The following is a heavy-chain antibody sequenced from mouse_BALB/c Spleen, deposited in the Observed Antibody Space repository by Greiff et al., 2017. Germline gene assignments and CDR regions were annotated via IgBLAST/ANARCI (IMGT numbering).Heavy chain of an antibody. Sequence: QVQLKESGAELVRPGVSVKISCKGSGYTFTDYAMHWVKQSHAKSLEWIGVISTYYGDASYNQKFKGKATMTVDKSSSTAYMELARLTSEDSAIYYCAKPRGSSYYAMDYWGQGTSVTVSS. V-gene: IGHV1S137*01. J-gene: IGHJ4*01. CDR3: AKPRGSSYYAMDY. CDR1: GYTFTDYA. CDR2: ISTYYGDA. D-gene: IGHD1-1*01.